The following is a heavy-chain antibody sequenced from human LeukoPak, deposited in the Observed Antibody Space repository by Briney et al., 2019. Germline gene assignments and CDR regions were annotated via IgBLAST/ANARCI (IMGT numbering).Heavy chain of an antibody. CDR3: ASLPRNWRAEPFDY. CDR2: IYYSGST. D-gene: IGHD1-1*01. Sequence: SETLFLTCTVSGGSISSYYWSWIRQPPGKGLEWIGYIYYSGSTNYNPSLKSRVTISVDTSKNQFSLKLSSVTAADTAVYYCASLPRNWRAEPFDYWGQGTLVTVSS. J-gene: IGHJ4*02. V-gene: IGHV4-59*01. CDR1: GGSISSYY.